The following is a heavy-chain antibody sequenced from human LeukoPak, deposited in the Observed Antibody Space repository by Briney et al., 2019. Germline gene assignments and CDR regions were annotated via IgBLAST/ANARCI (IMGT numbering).Heavy chain of an antibody. Sequence: GASVKVSSKASGGTFSSYAISWVRQAPGQGLEWMGGIIPIFGTANYAQKFQGRVTITTDESTSTAYMELSSLRSEDTAVYYCAREWGSRDGYNSNWFDPWGQGTLVTVSS. V-gene: IGHV1-69*05. CDR3: AREWGSRDGYNSNWFDP. CDR1: GGTFSSYA. D-gene: IGHD5-24*01. J-gene: IGHJ5*02. CDR2: IIPIFGTA.